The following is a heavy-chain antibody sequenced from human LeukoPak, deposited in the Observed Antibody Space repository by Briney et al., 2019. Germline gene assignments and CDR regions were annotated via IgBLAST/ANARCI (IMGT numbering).Heavy chain of an antibody. J-gene: IGHJ4*02. CDR3: ARDDENGYNSLDY. CDR1: GFTFSSYS. Sequence: SGGSLRLSCAASGFTFSSYSMRWVRQAPGKGLECVAVISNDGGSKYYADSVKGRFTISRDNSKNTLYLQMNSLRADDTAVFYCARDDENGYNSLDYWGQGTLVTVSS. D-gene: IGHD5-24*01. CDR2: ISNDGGSK. V-gene: IGHV3-30-3*01.